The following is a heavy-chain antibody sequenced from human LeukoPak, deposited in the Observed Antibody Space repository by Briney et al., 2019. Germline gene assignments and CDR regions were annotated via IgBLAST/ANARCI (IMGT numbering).Heavy chain of an antibody. CDR3: VRAWERFYYYDSSGDAFDI. V-gene: IGHV1-18*01. CDR1: GYTFTSYG. D-gene: IGHD3-22*01. CDR2: ISAYNGNT. J-gene: IGHJ3*02. Sequence: GASVKVPCKASGYTFTSYGISWVRQAPGQGLEWTGWISAYNGNTNYAQKLQGRVTMTTDTSTSTAYMELRSLRSDDTAVYYCVRAWERFYYYDSSGDAFDIWGQGTMVTVSS.